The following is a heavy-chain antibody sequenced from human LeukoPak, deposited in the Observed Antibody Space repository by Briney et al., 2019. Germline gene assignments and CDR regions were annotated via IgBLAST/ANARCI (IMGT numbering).Heavy chain of an antibody. J-gene: IGHJ2*01. CDR3: ARRLNSVGGRDFDL. V-gene: IGHV3-23*01. CDR1: GFTVSSNY. D-gene: IGHD1-26*01. Sequence: GGSLRLSCAASGFTVSSNYMNWVRQAPGKGLEWVSAISGGGGTIYYADSLKGRFTVSRDNSKNTLFLQMNSLRAEDTAVYYCARRLNSVGGRDFDLWGRGTLVTVSS. CDR2: ISGGGGTI.